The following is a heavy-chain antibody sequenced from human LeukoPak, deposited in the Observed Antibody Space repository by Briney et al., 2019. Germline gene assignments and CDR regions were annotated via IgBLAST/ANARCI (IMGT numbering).Heavy chain of an antibody. V-gene: IGHV5-51*01. CDR2: IYPGDSDT. J-gene: IGHJ4*02. CDR3: ARHKDCSSTSCYPDY. D-gene: IGHD2-2*01. CDR1: GSSFTSYW. Sequence: GESLKISCEGSGSSFTSYWIGWVRQMPGKGLEWMGIIYPGDSDTRYSPSFQGQVTISADKSISTAYLQWSSLKASDTAMYYCARHKDCSSTSCYPDYWGQGTLVTVSS.